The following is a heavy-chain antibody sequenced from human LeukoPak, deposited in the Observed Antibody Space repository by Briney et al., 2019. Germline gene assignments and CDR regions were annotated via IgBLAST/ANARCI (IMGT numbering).Heavy chain of an antibody. D-gene: IGHD2-2*02. CDR2: INHSGST. Sequence: SETLSLTCAVYGGSFSGYYWSWIRQPPGKGLEWIGEINHSGSTNYNPSLKSRVTISVDTSKNQFSLKLSSVTAADTAVYYCARGIVVVPAAIGIYYYYYYYMDVWGKRTTVTVSS. V-gene: IGHV4-34*01. CDR1: GGSFSGYY. CDR3: ARGIVVVPAAIGIYYYYYYYMDV. J-gene: IGHJ6*03.